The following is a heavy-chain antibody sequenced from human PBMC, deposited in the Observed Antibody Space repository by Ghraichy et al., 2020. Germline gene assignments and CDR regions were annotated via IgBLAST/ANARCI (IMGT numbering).Heavy chain of an antibody. CDR1: GFTFGDYA. CDR2: IRSKTYGGTT. V-gene: IGHV3-49*03. CDR3: SRYSGSMTDF. D-gene: IGHD1-26*01. J-gene: IGHJ4*02. Sequence: GESLNISCTASGFTFGDYAVSWFRQAPGKGLKWVSFIRSKTYGGTTEYAASVKGRFTISRDDSKSIGYLQMDSLKTEDTAVYYCSRYSGSMTDFWGQGTLVTVSS.